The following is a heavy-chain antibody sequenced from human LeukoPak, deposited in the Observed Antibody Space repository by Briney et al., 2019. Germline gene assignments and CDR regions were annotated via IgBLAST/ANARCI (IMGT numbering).Heavy chain of an antibody. J-gene: IGHJ5*02. CDR2: INPNSGGT. D-gene: IGHD6-13*01. CDR1: GYTFTSYD. V-gene: IGHV1-2*02. Sequence: GASVKVSCKASGYTFTSYDINWVRQATGQGLEWMGWINPNSGGTNYAQRFRGRVTMTRDTSISTAYMELSRLRSDDTAVYYCARDRAAADGVGNWFDPWGQGTLVTVSS. CDR3: ARDRAAADGVGNWFDP.